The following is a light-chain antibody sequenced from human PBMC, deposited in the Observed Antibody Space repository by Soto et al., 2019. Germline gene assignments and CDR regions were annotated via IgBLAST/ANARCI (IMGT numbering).Light chain of an antibody. CDR2: GAS. CDR3: QQYGSSPRVT. J-gene: IGKJ4*01. V-gene: IGKV3-20*01. Sequence: EIVLTQSPGTLSLSPGERATLSCRASRSVSSNYLAWYQQKPGQAPRLLIYGASSRATGIPDRFSGSGSGTDFTLTISRLEPEDFAVYYCQQYGSSPRVTFGGGTKVEIK. CDR1: RSVSSNY.